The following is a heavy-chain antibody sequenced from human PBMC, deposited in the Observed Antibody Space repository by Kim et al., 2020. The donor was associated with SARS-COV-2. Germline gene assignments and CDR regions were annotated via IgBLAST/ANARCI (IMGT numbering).Heavy chain of an antibody. V-gene: IGHV2-5*02. CDR3: ALVYYYGSGSYYNSPFDY. D-gene: IGHD3-10*01. Sequence: SGPTLVNPTQTLTLTCTFSGFSLSTTGVGVGWIRQPPGEALEWLALIYWDDDKRYSPSLRSRLTITKDTSKNQVVLTMTNMDPVDTATYYCALVYYYGSGSYYNSPFDYWGPGTLVTVSS. J-gene: IGHJ4*02. CDR2: IYWDDDK. CDR1: GFSLSTTGVG.